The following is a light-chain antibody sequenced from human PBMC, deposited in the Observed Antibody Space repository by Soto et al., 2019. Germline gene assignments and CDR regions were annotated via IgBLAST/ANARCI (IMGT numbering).Light chain of an antibody. CDR1: ETVSTN. CDR3: QQYNSWPQT. CDR2: DVS. Sequence: ETALTQSPATLSVRPWEPVTLSYRASETVSTNLAWYQQRPGQAPRLLIYDVSTGATGIPARFSGRRSGTEFTLTISSLQSEDFGVYYRQQYNSWPQTFGQGTKVDIK. J-gene: IGKJ1*01. V-gene: IGKV3-15*01.